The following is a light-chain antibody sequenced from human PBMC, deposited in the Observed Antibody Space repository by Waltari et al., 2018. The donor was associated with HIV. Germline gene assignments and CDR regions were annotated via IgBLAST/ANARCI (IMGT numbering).Light chain of an antibody. V-gene: IGLV2-14*01. Sequence: QSALTQPASVSGSPGQSLTLSCTGTSSDVGGYKYVSSYQQHPGKAPKLMIYEVSNRPSGVSYRFSGSKSGNTASLTISGLQAEDEAEYYCSSYAGRSTLLYVFGTGTKVTVL. J-gene: IGLJ1*01. CDR1: SSDVGGYKY. CDR3: SSYAGRSTLLYV. CDR2: EVS.